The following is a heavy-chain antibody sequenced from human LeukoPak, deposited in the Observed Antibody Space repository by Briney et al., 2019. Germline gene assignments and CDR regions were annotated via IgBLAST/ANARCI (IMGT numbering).Heavy chain of an antibody. V-gene: IGHV4-4*07. D-gene: IGHD3-16*01. Sequence: PSETLSLTCTVSGGSISSYYWSWIRQPAGKGLEWIGRIYTTGNTYYNPSLKSRVTISVDTSKSQFSLKVRSVTAADTAVYYCARDLGSAYYFDYWGQGTLVTVSS. CDR2: IYTTGNT. J-gene: IGHJ4*02. CDR1: GGSISSYY. CDR3: ARDLGSAYYFDY.